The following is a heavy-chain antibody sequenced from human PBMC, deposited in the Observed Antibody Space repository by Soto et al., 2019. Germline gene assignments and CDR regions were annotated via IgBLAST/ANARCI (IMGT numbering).Heavy chain of an antibody. CDR2: IIPIFGTA. D-gene: IGHD3-22*01. CDR1: GGTFSSYA. Sequence: SVKVSCKASGGTFSSYAISWVRQAPGQGLEWMGGIIPIFGTANYAQKFQGRVTITADESTSTAYMELSSLRSEDTAVYYCARVPEYYYDSSGYYYFDYWGQGTLVTVSS. CDR3: ARVPEYYYDSSGYYYFDY. J-gene: IGHJ4*02. V-gene: IGHV1-69*13.